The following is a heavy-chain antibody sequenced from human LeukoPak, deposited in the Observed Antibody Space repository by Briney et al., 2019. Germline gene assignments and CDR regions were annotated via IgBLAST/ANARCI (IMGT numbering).Heavy chain of an antibody. V-gene: IGHV4-59*12. CDR1: GDSISSYY. CDR3: ARDHTDDAFDI. Sequence: SETLSLTCTVSGDSISSYYWNWIRQPPGKGLEWIGNINYSGSTDYNPSLKSRVTISVDTSKNQFSLKLSSVTAADTAVYYCARDHTDDAFDIWGQGTMVTVSS. D-gene: IGHD4-17*01. CDR2: INYSGST. J-gene: IGHJ3*02.